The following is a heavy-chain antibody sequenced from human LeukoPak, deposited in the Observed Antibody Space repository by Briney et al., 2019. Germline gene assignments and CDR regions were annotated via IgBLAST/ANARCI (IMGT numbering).Heavy chain of an antibody. V-gene: IGHV4-4*02. Sequence: KPSGTLSLTCAVSGGSISSSNWWSWVRQPPGKGLEWIGEIYHSGSTNYNPSLKSRVTISVDKSKNQFSLKLSSVTAADTAMYYCASTSIAAAGTSAYWGQGTLVTVSS. J-gene: IGHJ4*02. D-gene: IGHD6-13*01. CDR1: GGSISSSNW. CDR3: ASTSIAAAGTSAY. CDR2: IYHSGST.